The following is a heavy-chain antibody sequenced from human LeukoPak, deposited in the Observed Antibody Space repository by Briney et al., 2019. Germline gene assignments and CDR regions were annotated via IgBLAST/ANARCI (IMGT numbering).Heavy chain of an antibody. CDR3: AGGYCSGGSCCLLDY. J-gene: IGHJ4*02. Sequence: PGGSLRLSCAASGFTFDDYAMHWVRQAPGKGLEWVSGISWNSGSIGYADSVKGRFTISRDNAKNSLYLQMNSLRAEDTALYYCAGGYCSGGSCCLLDYWGQGTLVTVSS. V-gene: IGHV3-9*01. CDR1: GFTFDDYA. CDR2: ISWNSGSI. D-gene: IGHD2-15*01.